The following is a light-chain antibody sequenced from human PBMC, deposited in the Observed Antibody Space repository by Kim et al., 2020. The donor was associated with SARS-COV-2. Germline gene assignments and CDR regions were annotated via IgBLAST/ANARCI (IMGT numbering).Light chain of an antibody. CDR3: QSYDSSLSGYV. CDR2: SNG. Sequence: QLVLTQPPSVSGAPGQTVTVSCIGSSSNIGAGYDVHWYQHLPTTAPKLLIYSNGNRPSGVPDRFSGSKSGTSASLAITGLQAEDEADYYCQSYDSSLSGYVFGSGTKAPS. V-gene: IGLV1-40*01. CDR1: SSNIGAGYD. J-gene: IGLJ1*01.